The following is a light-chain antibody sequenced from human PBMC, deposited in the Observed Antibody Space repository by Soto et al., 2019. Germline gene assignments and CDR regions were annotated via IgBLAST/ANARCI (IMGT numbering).Light chain of an antibody. CDR2: DAS. V-gene: IGKV3-11*01. CDR3: QQYNNWPPWT. Sequence: EIVLTQSPATLSLSPGERATLSCRASQSVGSSLAWYQQKPGQAPRLLIYDASNRATGIPARFSGSGSGTDFTLTISSLEPEDFAVYYCQQYNNWPPWTFGQGTKVEIK. CDR1: QSVGSS. J-gene: IGKJ1*01.